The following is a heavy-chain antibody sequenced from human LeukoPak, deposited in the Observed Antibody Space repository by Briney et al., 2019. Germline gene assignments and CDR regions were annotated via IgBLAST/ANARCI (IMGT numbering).Heavy chain of an antibody. CDR2: ISWNSGSI. CDR3: AKDSGRQWLVTGGNFVY. D-gene: IGHD6-19*01. CDR1: GFTFDDYA. Sequence: GGSLRLSCAASGFTFDDYAMHWVRQAPGKGLEWVSGISWNSGSIGYADSVKGRFTISRDNAKNSLYLQMNSLRAEDMALYYSAKDSGRQWLVTGGNFVYWGQGTLVTVSS. V-gene: IGHV3-9*03. J-gene: IGHJ4*02.